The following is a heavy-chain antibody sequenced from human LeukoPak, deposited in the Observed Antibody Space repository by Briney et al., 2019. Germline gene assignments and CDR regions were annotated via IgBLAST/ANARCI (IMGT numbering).Heavy chain of an antibody. CDR1: GFTVSSNY. CDR2: ISGSGGST. CDR3: ANTPLWFGEEHYGMDV. J-gene: IGHJ6*02. D-gene: IGHD3-10*01. Sequence: SGGSLRLSCAASGFTVSSNYMSWVRQAPGKGLEWVSAISGSGGSTYYADSVKGRFTISRDNSKNTLYLQMNSLRAEDTAVYYCANTPLWFGEEHYGMDVWGQGTTVTVSS. V-gene: IGHV3-23*01.